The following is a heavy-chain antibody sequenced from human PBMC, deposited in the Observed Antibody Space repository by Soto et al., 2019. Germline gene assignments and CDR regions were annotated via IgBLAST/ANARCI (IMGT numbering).Heavy chain of an antibody. D-gene: IGHD3-3*01. CDR3: ARDPVLRFLEWPRYGMDV. Sequence: KPSETLSLTCTVSGGSISSGDYYWSWIRQPPGKGLEWIGYIYYSGSTYYNPSLKSRVTISVDTSKNQFSLKLSSVTAADTAVYYCARDPVLRFLEWPRYGMDVWGQGTTVTVSS. V-gene: IGHV4-30-4*01. CDR2: IYYSGST. CDR1: GGSISSGDYY. J-gene: IGHJ6*02.